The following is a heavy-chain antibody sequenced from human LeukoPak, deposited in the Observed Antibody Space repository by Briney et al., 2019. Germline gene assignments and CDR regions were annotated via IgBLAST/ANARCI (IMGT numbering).Heavy chain of an antibody. V-gene: IGHV1-46*01. CDR1: GYTFTSYC. J-gene: IGHJ6*02. D-gene: IGHD6-6*01. CDR2: INPSGGST. Sequence: ASVKVSCKASGYTFTSYCMHWVRQAPGQGLEWMGIINPSGGSTSYAQKFQGRVTMTRDTSTSTVYMELSSLRSEDTAVYYCARVGIAAPYYYYYGTDVWGQGTTVTVSS. CDR3: ARVGIAAPYYYYYGTDV.